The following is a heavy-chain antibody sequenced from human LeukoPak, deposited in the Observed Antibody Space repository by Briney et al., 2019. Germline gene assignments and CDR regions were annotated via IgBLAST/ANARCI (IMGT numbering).Heavy chain of an antibody. J-gene: IGHJ4*02. CDR3: ARANPENADTAMASPFDY. D-gene: IGHD5-18*01. CDR1: GFTFSSYW. Sequence: PGGSLRLSCAASGFTFSSYWMSWVRQAPGKGLEWVANIKQDGSEKYYVDSVKGRFTISRDNAKNSLYLQMNSLRAEDTAVYYRARANPENADTAMASPFDYWGQGTLVTVSS. V-gene: IGHV3-7*01. CDR2: IKQDGSEK.